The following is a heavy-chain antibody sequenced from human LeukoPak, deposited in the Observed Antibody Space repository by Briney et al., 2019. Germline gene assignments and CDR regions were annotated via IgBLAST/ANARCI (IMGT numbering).Heavy chain of an antibody. D-gene: IGHD3-10*01. CDR1: GYTFTGYY. CDR2: INPNSGGT. Sequence: ASVKVSCKASGYTFTGYYMHWVRRAPGQGLEWMGWINPNSGGTNYAQKFQGRVTMTRDTSISTAYMELSRLRSDDTAVYYCARDGEWALGGNWFDPWGQGTLVTVSS. V-gene: IGHV1-2*02. J-gene: IGHJ5*02. CDR3: ARDGEWALGGNWFDP.